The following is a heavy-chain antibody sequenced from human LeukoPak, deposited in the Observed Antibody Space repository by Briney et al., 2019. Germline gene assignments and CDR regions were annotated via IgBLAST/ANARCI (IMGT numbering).Heavy chain of an antibody. V-gene: IGHV1-2*03. J-gene: IGHJ3*02. CDR2: INPNSGGT. CDR1: GYTFTGYY. D-gene: IGHD2-15*01. CDR3: AREVVAATPDAFDI. Sequence: LGASVKVSCKASGYTFTGYYMHWVRQAPGQGLEWMGWINPNSGGTNYAQKFQGRVTMTRDTSISTAYMELSRLRSDDTAVYYCAREVVAATPDAFDIWGQGTMVTVSS.